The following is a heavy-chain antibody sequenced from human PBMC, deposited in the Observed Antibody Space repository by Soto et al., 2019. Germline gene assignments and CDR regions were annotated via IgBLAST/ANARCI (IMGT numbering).Heavy chain of an antibody. J-gene: IGHJ5*02. V-gene: IGHV3-23*01. Sequence: GGSLRLSCAASGFTFSSYAMSWVRQAPGKGLEWVSAISGSGGSTYYADSVKGRFTISRDNSKNTLYLQMNSLRAEDTAVYYCAKDLYRWVVPAAIWFDPWGQGTLVTVSS. CDR3: AKDLYRWVVPAAIWFDP. CDR2: ISGSGGST. CDR1: GFTFSSYA. D-gene: IGHD2-2*01.